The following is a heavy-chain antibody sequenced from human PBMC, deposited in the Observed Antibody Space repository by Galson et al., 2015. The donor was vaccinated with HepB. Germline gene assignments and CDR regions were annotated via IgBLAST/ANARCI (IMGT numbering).Heavy chain of an antibody. V-gene: IGHV3-74*01. CDR1: GFTSSTYW. CDR3: YNSEGY. Sequence: SLRLSCAASGFTSSTYWMHWVRQAPGKGLEWVSHIRSDGSSTSYADFVRGRFTISRDNAKNTLYLQMNSLRAEDTALYYCYNSEGYWGQGTLVTVSS. J-gene: IGHJ4*02. D-gene: IGHD2/OR15-2a*01. CDR2: IRSDGSST.